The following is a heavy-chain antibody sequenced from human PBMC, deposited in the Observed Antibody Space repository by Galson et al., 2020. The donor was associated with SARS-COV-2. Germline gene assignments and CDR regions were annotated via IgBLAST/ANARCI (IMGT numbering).Heavy chain of an antibody. V-gene: IGHV4-31*03. CDR3: ARDRVADCSSTSGYINYYYGMDV. CDR2: IYYSGST. CDR1: GGSISSGGYY. D-gene: IGHD2-2*02. J-gene: IGHJ6*02. Sequence: SQTLSLTCTVSGGSISSGGYYWSWIRQHPGKGLEWIGYIYYSGSTYYNPSLKSRVTITVDTSKNQFSLKLSSVTAADTAVYYCARDRVADCSSTSGYINYYYGMDVWGQGTTVTVSS.